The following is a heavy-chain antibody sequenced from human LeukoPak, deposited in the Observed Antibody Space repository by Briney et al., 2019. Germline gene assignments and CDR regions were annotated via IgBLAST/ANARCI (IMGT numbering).Heavy chain of an antibody. J-gene: IGHJ4*02. CDR1: GFTFSSYG. Sequence: PGGSLRHSCAASGFTFSSYGMSWVRQAPGKGLEWVSAVTGGGDTTYYAESVRGRFTITRDNSKNTLYLQMNSLRAEDTAVYYCAKMQGYFDYWGQGTLVTVSS. V-gene: IGHV3-23*01. CDR3: AKMQGYFDY. CDR2: VTGGGDTT.